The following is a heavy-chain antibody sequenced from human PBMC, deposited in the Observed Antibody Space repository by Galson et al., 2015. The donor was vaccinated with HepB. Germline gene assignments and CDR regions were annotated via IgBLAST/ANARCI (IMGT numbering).Heavy chain of an antibody. CDR1: GFTFSSYG. D-gene: IGHD3-22*01. CDR3: ARENYYDGSGSDAFDM. V-gene: IGHV3-7*01. Sequence: SLRLSCAASGFTFSSYGMYWVRQAPGKGLEWVADIKQNGNEQHYVDSVEGRFTISRDNARNSLFLQMDSLRAEDTAVYYCARENYYDGSGSDAFDMWGQGIMVTVSA. J-gene: IGHJ3*02. CDR2: IKQNGNEQ.